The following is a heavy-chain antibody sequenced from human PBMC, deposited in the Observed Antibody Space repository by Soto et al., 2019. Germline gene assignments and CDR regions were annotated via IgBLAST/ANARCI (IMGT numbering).Heavy chain of an antibody. CDR2: IWYDGSQK. CDR3: AKAPFTIYDTSGYYDY. V-gene: IGHV3-33*06. CDR1: GFTFSSSG. J-gene: IGHJ4*02. Sequence: QVQLVESGGGVVQPGRSLRLSCAASGFTFSSSGMHWVRQPPGKGLEWVAIIWYDGSQKYYADSVKGRFTISRDNSNNTVYLQMNSLRAEDTAVYYSAKAPFTIYDTSGYYDYWGQGTLVTVSS. D-gene: IGHD3-22*01.